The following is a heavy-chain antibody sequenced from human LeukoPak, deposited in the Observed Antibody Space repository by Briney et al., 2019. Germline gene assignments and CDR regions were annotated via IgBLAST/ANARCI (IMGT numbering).Heavy chain of an antibody. CDR3: ARGFLDMDV. Sequence: SGGSLRLSCAASGFTFSSYWMNWVRQAPGKGLEWVANIKKDGGEKYYVDSVKGRFTISRDNARNSLYLQMNTLRAEDTAVYYCARGFLDMDVWGQGTTVTVSS. CDR2: IKKDGGEK. CDR1: GFTFSSYW. V-gene: IGHV3-7*01. D-gene: IGHD2/OR15-2a*01. J-gene: IGHJ6*02.